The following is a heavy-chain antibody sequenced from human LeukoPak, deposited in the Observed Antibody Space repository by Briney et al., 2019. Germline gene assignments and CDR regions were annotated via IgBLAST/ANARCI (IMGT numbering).Heavy chain of an antibody. V-gene: IGHV4-38-2*02. CDR1: GYSISSGYY. Sequence: SETLSLTGTVSGYSISSGYYWGWIRRPPGKGLEWIGSIYHSGSTSYNPSLKSRVTISVDTSKNQFALNLSSVTGADTAVYYCARSPITMIVGHYYYYMDVWGKGTTVTVSS. CDR2: IYHSGST. CDR3: ARSPITMIVGHYYYYMDV. D-gene: IGHD3-22*01. J-gene: IGHJ6*03.